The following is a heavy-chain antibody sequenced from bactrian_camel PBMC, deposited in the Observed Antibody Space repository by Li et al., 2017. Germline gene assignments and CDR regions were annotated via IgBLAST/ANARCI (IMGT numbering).Heavy chain of an antibody. Sequence: VQLVESGGGSVQAGGSLRLSCVASGYSVSTFSSSCMGWFRQAPGKEREEIASIFVMGSPGYADSVKGRFTTRKDNAKTTLYLQMNSLKPEDTAMYYCAADLTRGCYGSDAEWRLSKDAYSYWGQGTQVTVS. CDR2: IFVMGSP. CDR3: AADLTRGCYGSDAEWRLSKDAYSY. D-gene: IGHD1*01. J-gene: IGHJ4*01. CDR1: GYSVSTFSSSC. V-gene: IGHV3S59*01.